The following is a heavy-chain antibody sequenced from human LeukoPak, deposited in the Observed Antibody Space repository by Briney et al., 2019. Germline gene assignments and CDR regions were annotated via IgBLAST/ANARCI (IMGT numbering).Heavy chain of an antibody. CDR1: GGTFSSYA. V-gene: IGHV1-8*03. Sequence: ASVKVSCKASGGTFSSYAISWVRQAPGQGLEWMGWMNPNSGNTGYAQKFQGRVTITRNTSISTAYMELSSLRSEDTAVYYCARGVTTLPYFDYWGQGILVTVSS. J-gene: IGHJ4*02. D-gene: IGHD4-11*01. CDR2: MNPNSGNT. CDR3: ARGVTTLPYFDY.